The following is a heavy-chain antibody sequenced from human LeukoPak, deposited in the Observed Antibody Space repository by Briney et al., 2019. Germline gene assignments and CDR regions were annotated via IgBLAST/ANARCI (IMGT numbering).Heavy chain of an antibody. CDR2: IYTSGST. CDR3: ARDAFGYCSSTSCYPNWFDP. Sequence: PSETLSLTCTVSGGSIGSYYWSWIRQPAGKGLEWIGRIYTSGSTNYNPSLKSRVTMSVDTSKNQFSLKLSSVTAADTAVYYCARDAFGYCSSTSCYPNWFDPWGQGTLVTVSS. V-gene: IGHV4-4*07. J-gene: IGHJ5*02. D-gene: IGHD2-2*01. CDR1: GGSIGSYY.